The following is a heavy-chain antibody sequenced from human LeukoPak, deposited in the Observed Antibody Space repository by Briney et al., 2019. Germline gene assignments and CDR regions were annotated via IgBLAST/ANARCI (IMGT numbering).Heavy chain of an antibody. CDR2: IYYTGST. D-gene: IGHD6-19*01. V-gene: IGHV4-59*12. Sequence: SETLSLTCTVSGGSISSYYWSWIRQPPGKGLEWIGCIYYTGSTNYNPSLKSRVTISVDTSTNHFSLKLSSVTAADTAASYSVTGRAYSSVDYWGEGALVTVSS. CDR1: GGSISSYY. J-gene: IGHJ4*02. CDR3: VTGRAYSSVDY.